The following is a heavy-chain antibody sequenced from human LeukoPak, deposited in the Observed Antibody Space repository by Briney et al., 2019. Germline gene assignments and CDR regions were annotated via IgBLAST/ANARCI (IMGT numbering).Heavy chain of an antibody. CDR2: IYSGGST. V-gene: IGHV3-66*01. CDR3: ASRVQWFGELLADY. J-gene: IGHJ4*02. D-gene: IGHD3-10*01. CDR1: GFTVSSNY. Sequence: GGSLRLSCADPGFTVSSNYMSWVREAPGKGLEWGSVIYSGGSTYYTDSVKGRFTISRDKSKNTRYLQMKRVRAEDTAVYYCASRVQWFGELLADYWGQGTLVTVSS.